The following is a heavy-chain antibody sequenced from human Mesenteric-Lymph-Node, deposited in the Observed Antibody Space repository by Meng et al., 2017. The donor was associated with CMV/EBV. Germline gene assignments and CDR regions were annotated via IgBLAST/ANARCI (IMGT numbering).Heavy chain of an antibody. CDR1: GDSVSGGSYY. CDR2: IYNSVST. Sequence: LSLACTVSGDSVSGGSYYWTWIRQAPGKGLEWIGYIYNSVSTNYNPSLKGRVTISVDTSKNQFSLKLTSVTAADTAVYYCAREQPADYWGQGTLVTVSS. J-gene: IGHJ4*02. CDR3: AREQPADY. V-gene: IGHV4-61*01. D-gene: IGHD6-13*01.